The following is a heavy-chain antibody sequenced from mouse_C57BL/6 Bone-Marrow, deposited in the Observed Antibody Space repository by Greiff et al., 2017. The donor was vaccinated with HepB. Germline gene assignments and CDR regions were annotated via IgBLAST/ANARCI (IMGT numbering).Heavy chain of an antibody. D-gene: IGHD2-3*01. V-gene: IGHV3-6*01. Sequence: EVQRVESGPGLVKPSQSLSLTCSVTGYSITSGYYWNWIRQFPGNKLEWMGYISYDGSNNYNPSLKNRISITRDTSKNQFFLKLNSVTTEDTATYYCAHDGYSFDYWGQGTTLTVSS. CDR1: GYSITSGYY. J-gene: IGHJ2*01. CDR2: ISYDGSN. CDR3: AHDGYSFDY.